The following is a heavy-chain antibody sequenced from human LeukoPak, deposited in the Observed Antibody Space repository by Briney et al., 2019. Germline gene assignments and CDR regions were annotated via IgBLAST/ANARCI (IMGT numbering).Heavy chain of an antibody. CDR2: IIPIFGTA. CDR3: ARGPLTVTAYYYYYMDV. V-gene: IGHV1-69*05. D-gene: IGHD4-11*01. J-gene: IGHJ6*03. Sequence: SVKVSCXASGGTFSSYAISWVRQAPGQGLEWMGRIIPIFGTANYAQKFQGRVTITTDESTSTAYMELSSLRSEDTAVYYCARGPLTVTAYYYYYMDVWGKGTTVTVSS. CDR1: GGTFSSYA.